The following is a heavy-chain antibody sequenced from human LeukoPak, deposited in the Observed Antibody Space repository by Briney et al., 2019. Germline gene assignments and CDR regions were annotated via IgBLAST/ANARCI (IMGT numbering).Heavy chain of an antibody. D-gene: IGHD2-2*01. V-gene: IGHV3-23*01. CDR2: ISGSGDST. CDR3: AKGGAGYCSSTSCLYYFDS. CDR1: GFTFSSFA. J-gene: IGHJ4*02. Sequence: GGSLRLSWAASGFTFSSFAMNWVRQAPGKGLEWISTISGSGDSTYYADSVKGRFTISRDNSKNTLHLQMNSLRAEDTAVYYCAKGGAGYCSSTSCLYYFDSGGQGTLVTVSS.